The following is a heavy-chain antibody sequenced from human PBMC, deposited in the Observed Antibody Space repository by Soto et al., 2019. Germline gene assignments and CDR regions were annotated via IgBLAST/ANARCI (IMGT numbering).Heavy chain of an antibody. CDR1: GQTFTSYV. J-gene: IGHJ2*01. CDR2: IYPGDSDT. Sequence: XASLRMYCNCCGQTFTSYVIGCVRQMPRKGLEWMGSIYPGDSDTRYSPSFQGQVTISVDKSISTAYLQWSSLKASDSAMYYCAPFWYSSDTGRGHWYFDVWGRGTLVTVSS. CDR3: APFWYSSDTGRGHWYFDV. D-gene: IGHD6-19*01. V-gene: IGHV5-51*01.